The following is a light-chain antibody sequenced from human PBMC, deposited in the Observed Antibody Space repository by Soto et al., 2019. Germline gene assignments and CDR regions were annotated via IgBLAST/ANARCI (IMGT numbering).Light chain of an antibody. CDR2: EVS. CDR1: SSDVGAYNY. J-gene: IGLJ2*01. V-gene: IGLV2-14*01. Sequence: QSALTQPASVSGSPGQSITISCTGTSSDVGAYNYVSWYQQHPGKAPKLMIFEVSDRPSGVSNRFSGSKSGNTASLTISGLQAEDEADDYGSSYTSSNTLVFGGGTKLTVL. CDR3: SSYTSSNTLV.